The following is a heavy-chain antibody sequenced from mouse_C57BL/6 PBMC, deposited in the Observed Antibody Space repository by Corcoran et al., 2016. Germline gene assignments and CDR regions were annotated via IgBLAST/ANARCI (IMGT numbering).Heavy chain of an antibody. CDR2: IYWDDDK. CDR3: ARCYDGYSYAMDY. CDR1: GFSLSTSGMG. Sequence: QVTLKESGPGILQSSQTLSLTCSFSGFSLSTSGMGVSWIRQPSGKGLEWLAHIYWDDDKRYNPSLKSRLTISKDTSRNQVFLKITSVDTADTATYYCARCYDGYSYAMDYLGQGTSVTVSS. D-gene: IGHD2-3*01. J-gene: IGHJ4*01. V-gene: IGHV8-12*01.